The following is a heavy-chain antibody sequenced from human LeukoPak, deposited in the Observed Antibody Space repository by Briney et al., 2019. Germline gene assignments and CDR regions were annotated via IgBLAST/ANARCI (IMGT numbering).Heavy chain of an antibody. D-gene: IGHD2-15*01. V-gene: IGHV6-1*01. J-gene: IGHJ6*02. CDR3: ARERYCSGGSCYSLIGTYFYDYGMDV. Sequence: SRSLSLTRAISVDSVSSNSAASIWTRQSRSGGLECLGWTYYRSKCTNDYPGAVRSRITINPDTCKNHFYLQLNSVTPEDTAVYNCARERYCSGGSCYSLIGTYFYDYGMDVWGQGTTVTVSS. CDR2: TYYRSKCTN. CDR1: VDSVSSNSAA.